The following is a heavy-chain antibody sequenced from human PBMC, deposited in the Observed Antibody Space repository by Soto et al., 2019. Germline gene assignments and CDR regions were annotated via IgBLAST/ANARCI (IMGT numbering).Heavy chain of an antibody. J-gene: IGHJ4*02. D-gene: IGHD3-16*01. V-gene: IGHV5-51*01. CDR1: GYNFPNHW. Sequence: PGESLKISCKGSGYNFPNHWIGWVRQMPGKGLEWMAIIYPGDSETRYSPSFQGQVTISVDKSISTAYLQWSSLRASDSAMYYCARPAYSYAYLSYTDYWGLGTLVTVYS. CDR2: IYPGDSET. CDR3: ARPAYSYAYLSYTDY.